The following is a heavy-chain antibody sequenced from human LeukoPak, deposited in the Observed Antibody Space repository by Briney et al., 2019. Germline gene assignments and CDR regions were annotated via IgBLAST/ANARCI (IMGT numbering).Heavy chain of an antibody. J-gene: IGHJ3*01. D-gene: IGHD3-22*01. Sequence: ASVKVSCKASGYTFTSYFIHWVRQAPGQGLEWMGWIHPKTGGTYYAQNFQGRVTVTRDPSIRTAFLELSRLRSDDTAVYYCARSWIRDFYDSFDGFDXXXHXTXXXVSS. V-gene: IGHV1-2*02. CDR1: GYTFTSYF. CDR2: IHPKTGGT. CDR3: ARSWIRDFYDSFDGFDX.